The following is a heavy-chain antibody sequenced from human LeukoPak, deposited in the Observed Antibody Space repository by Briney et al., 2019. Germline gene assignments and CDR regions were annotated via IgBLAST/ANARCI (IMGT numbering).Heavy chain of an antibody. CDR2: FYTSGDT. V-gene: IGHV4-61*02. D-gene: IGHD6-13*01. J-gene: IGHJ4*02. CDR1: GGSISSGSYY. CDR3: ARDSGLSSSLRLDS. Sequence: SETLSLTCTVSGGSISSGSYYWSWIRQPAGKGLEWIGRFYTSGDTYYNPSLKSRVTISVDTSKKQFSLKLSSVTAADTAVYYCARDSGLSSSLRLDSWGQGTLVTVSS.